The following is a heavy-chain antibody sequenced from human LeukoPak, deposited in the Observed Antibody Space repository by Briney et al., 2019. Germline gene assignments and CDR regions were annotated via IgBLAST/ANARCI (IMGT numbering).Heavy chain of an antibody. CDR2: ISAYNGNT. CDR1: GYTFTSYG. CDR3: ARAYTLALKRCYMDV. Sequence: ASVKVSCKASGYTFTSYGISWVRQAPGQGLEWMGWISAYNGNTNYAQKLRGRVTMTTDTSTSTAYMELRSLRSDDTAVYYCARAYTLALKRCYMDVWGKGTTVTVSS. D-gene: IGHD2-2*02. J-gene: IGHJ6*03. V-gene: IGHV1-18*01.